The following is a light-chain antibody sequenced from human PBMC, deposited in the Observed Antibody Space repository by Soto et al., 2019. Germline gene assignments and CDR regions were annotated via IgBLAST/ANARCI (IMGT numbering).Light chain of an antibody. CDR2: DAS. CDR1: QNVGNN. V-gene: IGKV3-11*01. Sequence: EIVMTQSPATLSVSPGERATLSCRASQNVGNNLVWYQQKPGQAPRLLIYDASNRATGIPARFGGSGSGTDFTLTISRLEPEDFAVYYCQQRSNWPITFGQGTRLEIK. J-gene: IGKJ5*01. CDR3: QQRSNWPIT.